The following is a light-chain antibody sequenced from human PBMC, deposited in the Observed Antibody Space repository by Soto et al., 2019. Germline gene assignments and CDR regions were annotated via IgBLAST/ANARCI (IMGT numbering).Light chain of an antibody. CDR3: QQYNSYWT. CDR1: QSISSW. CDR2: KAS. J-gene: IGKJ1*01. Sequence: LSASVGDRVTITCRASQSISSWLAWYQQKPGKAPKLLIYKASSLESGVPSRFSGSGSGTEFTLTISSLQPDDFATYYCQQYNSYWTFGQGTKVDIK. V-gene: IGKV1-5*03.